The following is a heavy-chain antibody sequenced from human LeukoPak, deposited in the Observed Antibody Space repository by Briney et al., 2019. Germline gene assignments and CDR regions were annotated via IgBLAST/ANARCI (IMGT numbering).Heavy chain of an antibody. CDR1: GGSISSSSYY. V-gene: IGHV4-39*01. CDR2: IYYSGST. Sequence: SETLSLTWTVSGGSISSSSYYWGWIRQPPGKGLERIGSIYYSGSTYYNPSLKSRVTISVDTSKNQFSLKLSSVTAADTAVYYCASSVDTAMVASGVFDYWGQGTLVTVSS. CDR3: ASSVDTAMVASGVFDY. J-gene: IGHJ4*02. D-gene: IGHD5-18*01.